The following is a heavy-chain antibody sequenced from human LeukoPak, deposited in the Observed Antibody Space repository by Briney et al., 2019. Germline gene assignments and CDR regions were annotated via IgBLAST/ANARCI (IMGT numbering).Heavy chain of an antibody. J-gene: IGHJ4*02. V-gene: IGHV3-30*18. CDR2: ISYDGSNK. Sequence: GRSLRLSCAASGSSFSSYGIHWVRQAPGKGLEWVAVISYDGSNKYYADSVKGRFTISRDNSKNTLYLQMNSLRTEDTSVYYCAKERYSSSSAYIDYWGQGTLVTVSS. CDR1: GSSFSSYG. CDR3: AKERYSSSSAYIDY. D-gene: IGHD6-6*01.